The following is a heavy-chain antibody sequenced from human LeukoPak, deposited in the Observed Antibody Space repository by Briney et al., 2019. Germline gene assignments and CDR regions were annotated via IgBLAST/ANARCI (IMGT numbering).Heavy chain of an antibody. J-gene: IGHJ5*02. CDR1: GGSFSGYY. CDR3: ARGGSSGWDYWFDP. CDR2: INHSGST. Sequence: SETLSLTCAVYGGSFSGYYWSWIRQPPGKGLEWIGEINHSGSTNYNPSLTSRVTISVDTSKNQFSLKLSSVTAADPAVYYCARGGSSGWDYWFDPWGQGTLVTVSS. D-gene: IGHD6-19*01. V-gene: IGHV4-34*01.